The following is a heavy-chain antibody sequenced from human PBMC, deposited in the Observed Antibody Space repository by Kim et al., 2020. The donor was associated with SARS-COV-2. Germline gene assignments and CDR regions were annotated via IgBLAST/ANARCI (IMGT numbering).Heavy chain of an antibody. J-gene: IGHJ4*02. V-gene: IGHV3-23*01. CDR2: ISGSGGST. Sequence: GGSLRLSCAASGFTFSSYAMSWVRQAPGKGLEWVSAISGSGGSTYYADSVKGRFTISRDNSKNTLYLQMNSLRAEDTAVYYCAKDLRGYSYGYGVSVEKFDYWGQGTLVTVSS. CDR3: AKDLRGYSYGYGVSVEKFDY. D-gene: IGHD5-18*01. CDR1: GFTFSSYA.